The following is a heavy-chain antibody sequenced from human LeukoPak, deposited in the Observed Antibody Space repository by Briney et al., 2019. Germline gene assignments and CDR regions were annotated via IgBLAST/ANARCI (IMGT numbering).Heavy chain of an antibody. CDR1: GYTFTGYY. D-gene: IGHD3-22*01. CDR2: INPNSGGT. CDR3: AREARGPDSSGYYYHWFDP. V-gene: IGHV1-2*02. J-gene: IGHJ5*02. Sequence: ASVKVSSKASGYTFTGYYMHWVRQAPGQGLEWMGWINPNSGGTNYAQKFQGRVTMTRDTSISTAYMELSRLRSDDTAVYYCAREARGPDSSGYYYHWFDPWGQGTLVTVSS.